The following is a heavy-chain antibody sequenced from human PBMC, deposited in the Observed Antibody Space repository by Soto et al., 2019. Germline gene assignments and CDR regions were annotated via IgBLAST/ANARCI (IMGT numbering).Heavy chain of an antibody. V-gene: IGHV3-48*02. CDR3: ARDPDVDTAMVTDY. CDR1: GFTVSSTNY. J-gene: IGHJ4*02. Sequence: PGGSLRLSCVVSGFTVSSTNYMSWVRQAPGKGLEWVSYISSSSSTIYYADSVKGRFTISRDNAKNSLYLQMNSLRDEDTAVYYCARDPDVDTAMVTDYWGQGTLVTV. CDR2: ISSSSSTI. D-gene: IGHD5-18*01.